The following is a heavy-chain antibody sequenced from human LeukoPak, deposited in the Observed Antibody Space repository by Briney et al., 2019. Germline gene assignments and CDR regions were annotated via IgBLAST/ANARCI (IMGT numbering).Heavy chain of an antibody. Sequence: SETLSLTCTVSGGSISSYYWSWIRQPAGKGLEWIGRIYTSGSTNYNPSLKSRVTMSVDTSKNQFSLKLSSVTAADTAVYYCAKYLGYCSSTSCYGPYNWFDPWGQGTLVTVSS. CDR2: IYTSGST. CDR3: AKYLGYCSSTSCYGPYNWFDP. V-gene: IGHV4-4*07. D-gene: IGHD2-2*01. J-gene: IGHJ5*02. CDR1: GGSISSYY.